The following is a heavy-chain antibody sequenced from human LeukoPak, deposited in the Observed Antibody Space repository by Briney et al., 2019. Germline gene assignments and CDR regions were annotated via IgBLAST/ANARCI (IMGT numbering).Heavy chain of an antibody. CDR3: ARVMAARREDLNWFDP. CDR1: GGSISSSGSY. D-gene: IGHD6-6*01. CDR2: IYYSGNT. V-gene: IGHV4-39*07. Sequence: PSETLSLTCTVSGGSISSSGSYWGWFRQPPGKGLEWLGSIYYSGNTYNPSLKSRVTISVDTSKNQFSLNLTSVTAADTAVYYCARVMAARREDLNWFDPWGQGTLVTVSS. J-gene: IGHJ5*02.